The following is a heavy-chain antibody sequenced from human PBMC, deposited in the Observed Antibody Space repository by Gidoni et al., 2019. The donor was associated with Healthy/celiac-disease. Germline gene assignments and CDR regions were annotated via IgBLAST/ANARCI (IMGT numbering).Heavy chain of an antibody. Sequence: QVQLVQSGAEVQKPGSSVKVSCKAYGGTFSSYTISWVRQAPGQGLEWMGRIIPILGIANYAQKFQGRVTITADKSTSTAYMELSSLRSEDTAVYYCARDLDSGDGAFDYWGQGTLVTVSS. CDR3: ARDLDSGDGAFDY. V-gene: IGHV1-69*08. CDR1: GGTFSSYT. J-gene: IGHJ4*02. CDR2: IIPILGIA. D-gene: IGHD5-12*01.